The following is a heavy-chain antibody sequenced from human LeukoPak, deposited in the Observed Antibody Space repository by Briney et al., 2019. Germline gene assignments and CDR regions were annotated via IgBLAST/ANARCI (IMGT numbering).Heavy chain of an antibody. CDR3: ARVDIAAWRYHNYYYYYMDV. V-gene: IGHV4-59*11. D-gene: IGHD6-13*01. CDR1: GGSISSHY. CDR2: IYYSGST. J-gene: IGHJ6*03. Sequence: SETLSLTCTVSGGSISSHYWSWIRQPPGKGLEWIGYIYYSGSTNYNPSLKSRVTISVDTSKNQFSLKLSSVTAADTAVYYCARVDIAAWRYHNYYYYYMDVWGKGTTVTVSS.